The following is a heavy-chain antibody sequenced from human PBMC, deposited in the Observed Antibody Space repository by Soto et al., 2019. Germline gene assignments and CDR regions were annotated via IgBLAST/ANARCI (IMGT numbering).Heavy chain of an antibody. V-gene: IGHV1-69*13. CDR1: GGGFSSYA. D-gene: IGHD2-2*01. J-gene: IGHJ5*02. CDR2: IIPIFGTA. CDR3: AREPQYCSSTSCYQGWSDP. Sequence: VKVSCKAAGGGFSSYAISWVRQAPGQGLEWMGGIIPIFGTANYAQKFQGRVTITADESTSTAYMELSSLRSEDTAVYYCAREPQYCSSTSCYQGWSDPWGQGTLVTVSS.